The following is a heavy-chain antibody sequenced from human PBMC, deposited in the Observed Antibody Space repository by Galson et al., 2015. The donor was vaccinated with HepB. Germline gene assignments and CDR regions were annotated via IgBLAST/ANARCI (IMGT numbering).Heavy chain of an antibody. CDR1: GGSFSGYY. D-gene: IGHD3-10*01. CDR2: INHSGST. J-gene: IGHJ6*02. CDR3: ARGRGMMYIYYGSGSQYGMDV. Sequence: LSLTCAVYGGSFSGYYWSWIRQPPGKGLEWIGEINHSGSTNYNPSLKSRVTISADTSKNQFSLKLSSVTAADTAVYYCARGRGMMYIYYGSGSQYGMDVWGQGTTVTVSS. V-gene: IGHV4-34*01.